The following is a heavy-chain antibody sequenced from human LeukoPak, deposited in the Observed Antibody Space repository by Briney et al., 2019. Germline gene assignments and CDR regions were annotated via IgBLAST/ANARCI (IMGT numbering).Heavy chain of an antibody. Sequence: GGSLRLSCAAPEFTFSSYWMSWVRQAPGKGLEWVANIKQDGSEKYYVDSVKGRFTISRDNAKNSLYLQMNSLRAEDTAVYYCARRYFDYWGQGTLVTVSS. CDR1: EFTFSSYW. J-gene: IGHJ4*02. CDR3: ARRYFDY. V-gene: IGHV3-7*01. CDR2: IKQDGSEK.